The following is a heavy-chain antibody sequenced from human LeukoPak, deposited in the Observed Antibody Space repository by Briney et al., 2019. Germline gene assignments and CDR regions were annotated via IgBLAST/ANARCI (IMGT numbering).Heavy chain of an antibody. CDR3: ARAASIAVAGTFWFDP. CDR2: IDHSGST. CDR1: GGSLSGSY. V-gene: IGHV4-34*01. Sequence: SETLSLTCAVYGGSLSGSYWSWIRQPPGKGLEWIGEIDHSGSTNYNPSLKSRVTISLDTSKNQFSLKLTSVTAADTAVYYCARAASIAVAGTFWFDPWGQGTLVTVSS. D-gene: IGHD6-19*01. J-gene: IGHJ5*02.